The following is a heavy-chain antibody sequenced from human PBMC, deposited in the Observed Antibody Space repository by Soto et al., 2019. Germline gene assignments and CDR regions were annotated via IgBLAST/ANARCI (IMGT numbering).Heavy chain of an antibody. D-gene: IGHD3-22*01. Sequence: ASVKVSCKASGYTFTSYGISWVRQAPGQGLEWMGLINPSGGSTTYAQKFQGRVTMTRDTSTSTVYMDLSSLRSEDTAVYYCARSPYSSGYYYAIDYWGQ. CDR3: ARSPYSSGYYYAIDY. V-gene: IGHV1-46*01. J-gene: IGHJ4*01. CDR2: INPSGGST. CDR1: GYTFTSYG.